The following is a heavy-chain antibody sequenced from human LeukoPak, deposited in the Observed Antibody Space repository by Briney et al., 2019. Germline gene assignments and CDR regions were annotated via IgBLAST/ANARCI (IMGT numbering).Heavy chain of an antibody. CDR3: ARDNSVRDEAWWFNP. CDR1: GYTFNSNY. D-gene: IGHD5-24*01. CDR2: IRPSGGST. J-gene: IGHJ5*02. Sequence: ASVKVSCKAFGYTFNSNYMHWVRQAPGQGPELMGVIRPSGGSTTYAQKFQGRVTLTRDMSTGTDYLELSSLRSEDTAVYYCARDNSVRDEAWWFNPWGQGTLVTVSS. V-gene: IGHV1-46*02.